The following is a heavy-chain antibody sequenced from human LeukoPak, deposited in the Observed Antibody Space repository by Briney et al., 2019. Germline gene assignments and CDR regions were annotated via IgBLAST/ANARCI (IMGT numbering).Heavy chain of an antibody. Sequence: GGSLRLSCAASGFTFSSYAVSWVRQAPGKGLEWVSAISGSGGSTDYVASVKGRFTISRDNSKNTLYLQMNSLRAEDTAVYYCAKDHDYDNSGYHCHDYWGQGTLVTVSS. CDR1: GFTFSSYA. CDR2: ISGSGGST. D-gene: IGHD3-22*01. J-gene: IGHJ4*02. CDR3: AKDHDYDNSGYHCHDY. V-gene: IGHV3-23*01.